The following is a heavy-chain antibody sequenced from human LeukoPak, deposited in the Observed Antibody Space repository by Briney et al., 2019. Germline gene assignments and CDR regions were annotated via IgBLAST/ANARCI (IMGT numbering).Heavy chain of an antibody. D-gene: IGHD5-24*01. CDR3: AKRIRDGYNTPIDY. CDR2: IGPTFRQT. CDR1: GFSVSTNY. J-gene: IGHJ4*02. Sequence: GGSLRLSCAASGFSVSTNYMSWVRQAPGKGLEWVSGIGPTFRQTHYGDSVQGRFTISSDNSKNTLYLQMTSLRAEDTAVYYCAKRIRDGYNTPIDYWGQGTLVTVSS. V-gene: IGHV3-23*01.